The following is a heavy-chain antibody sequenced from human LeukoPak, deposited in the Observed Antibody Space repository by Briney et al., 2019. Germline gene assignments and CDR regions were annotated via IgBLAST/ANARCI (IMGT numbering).Heavy chain of an antibody. CDR3: ARNDWFGEARRDY. D-gene: IGHD3-10*01. Sequence: SETLSLTCTVSGDSINDYYWGWIRQPPGKGLEWIGSIYHSGSTYYNPSLKSRVTISVDTSKNQFSLKLSSVTAADTAVYYCARNDWFGEARRDYWGQGTLVTVSS. CDR2: IYHSGST. CDR1: GDSINDYY. V-gene: IGHV4-38-2*02. J-gene: IGHJ4*02.